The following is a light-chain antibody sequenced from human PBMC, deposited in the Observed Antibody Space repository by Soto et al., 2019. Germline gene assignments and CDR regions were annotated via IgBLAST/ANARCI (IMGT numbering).Light chain of an antibody. CDR3: QQRSNWPPRLT. CDR2: DVS. V-gene: IGKV3-11*01. CDR1: ESVGTY. J-gene: IGKJ4*01. Sequence: EVVLTQAPATLSLSPGETATLSCRASESVGTYLAWYQHRPGQAPRLLIYDVSNRATGIPARFSGSGSGTDFTLTISNLQPEDFAIYYCQQRSNWPPRLTFGGGTKVDI.